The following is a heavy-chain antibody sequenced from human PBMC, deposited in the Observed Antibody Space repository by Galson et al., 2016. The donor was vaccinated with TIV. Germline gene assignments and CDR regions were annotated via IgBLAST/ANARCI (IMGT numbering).Heavy chain of an antibody. J-gene: IGHJ6*02. Sequence: SLRLSCAASGFIFDDYAMHWVRQAPGQGLEWISYISSSGSIIYYADSVKGRFTISRDNAKNSLYLQMNSLRAEDTAIYYCARDKFEMAGVYFFGMDLWGQGTTVTVSS. D-gene: IGHD5-24*01. CDR3: ARDKFEMAGVYFFGMDL. V-gene: IGHV3-48*03. CDR2: ISSSGSII. CDR1: GFIFDDYA.